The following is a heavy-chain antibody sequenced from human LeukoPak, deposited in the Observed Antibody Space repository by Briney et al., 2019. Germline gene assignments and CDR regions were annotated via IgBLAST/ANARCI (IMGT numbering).Heavy chain of an antibody. J-gene: IGHJ4*02. Sequence: GGSLRLSCAASGFTFSDHYMDWVRQAPGKGLEWVGRTRNKANSYTTEYAASVKGRFTISRDDSKNSLYLRMNSLKTEDTAVYYCARAVNTIFGVAFDYWGQGTLVTVSS. CDR1: GFTFSDHY. D-gene: IGHD3-3*01. V-gene: IGHV3-72*01. CDR3: ARAVNTIFGVAFDY. CDR2: TRNKANSYTT.